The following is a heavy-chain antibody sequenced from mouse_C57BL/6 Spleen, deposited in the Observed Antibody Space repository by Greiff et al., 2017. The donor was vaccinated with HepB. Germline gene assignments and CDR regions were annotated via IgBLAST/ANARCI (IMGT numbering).Heavy chain of an antibody. Sequence: QVQLKQSGAELVRPGSSVKLSCKASGYTFTSYWMDWVKQRPGQGLEWIGNIYPSDSETHYNQKFKDKATLTVDKSSSTAYMQLSSLTSEDSAVYYWARRGVSAWFAYWGQGTLVTVSA. CDR3: ARRGVSAWFAY. J-gene: IGHJ3*01. CDR2: IYPSDSET. V-gene: IGHV1-61*01. CDR1: GYTFTSYW.